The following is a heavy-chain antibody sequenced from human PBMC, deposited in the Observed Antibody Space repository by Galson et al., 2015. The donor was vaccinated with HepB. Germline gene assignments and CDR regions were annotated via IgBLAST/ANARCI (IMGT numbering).Heavy chain of an antibody. CDR3: AKASSRGSTGE. D-gene: IGHD3-10*01. CDR2: ISSSGDTA. Sequence: SLRLSCAASKFTFSSFDMNWVRQAPGKGLEWVSRISSSGDTANYADFVKGRFSISRDNSKDTLYLQMNSLRVEDTAVYYCAKASSRGSTGEGGQGTLVTVSS. CDR1: KFTFSSFD. J-gene: IGHJ4*02. V-gene: IGHV3-23*01.